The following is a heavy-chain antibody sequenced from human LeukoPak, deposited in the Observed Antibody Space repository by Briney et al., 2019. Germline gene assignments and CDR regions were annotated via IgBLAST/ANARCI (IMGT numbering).Heavy chain of an antibody. D-gene: IGHD6-19*01. CDR2: SGNGDNT. V-gene: IGHV3-23*01. J-gene: IGHJ4*02. CDR1: GFTFSTYA. Sequence: GGSLGLSCAASGFTFSTYAISWVRQAPGKGLEWVSGSGNGDNTYYADSVKGRFTIYRDNSKSRLSLQMNSLRAEDTAVYYCAKTLSSGWSGKYYFDYWGQGTLVSVSS. CDR3: AKTLSSGWSGKYYFDY.